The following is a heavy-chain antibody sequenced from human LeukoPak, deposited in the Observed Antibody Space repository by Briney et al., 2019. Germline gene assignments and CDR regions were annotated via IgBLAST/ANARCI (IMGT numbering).Heavy chain of an antibody. J-gene: IGHJ4*02. CDR1: GYTFTSYG. V-gene: IGHV1-18*01. CDR3: ARETDSYDFWSGYYSEGYFDY. CDR2: ISAYNGNT. Sequence: GASVKVSCKASGYTFTSYGISWVRQAPGQGLEWVGWISAYNGNTNYAQKLQGRVTMTTDTSTSTAYMELRSLRSDDTAVYYCARETDSYDFWSGYYSEGYFDYWGQGTLVTVSS. D-gene: IGHD3-3*01.